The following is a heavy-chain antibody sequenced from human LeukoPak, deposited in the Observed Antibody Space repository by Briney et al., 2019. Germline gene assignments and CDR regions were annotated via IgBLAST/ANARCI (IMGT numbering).Heavy chain of an antibody. V-gene: IGHV3-20*04. CDR3: ARNGDQFYYDSSGSPALGY. Sequence: GGSLRLSCAASGFTFDDYGMSWVRHAPGKGLEWVSGITWNGGSTGYADSVRGRFTISRDTAKNSLYLQMNSLRTEDTALYYCARNGDQFYYDSSGSPALGYWGQGTLVTVSS. CDR2: ITWNGGST. J-gene: IGHJ4*02. D-gene: IGHD3-22*01. CDR1: GFTFDDYG.